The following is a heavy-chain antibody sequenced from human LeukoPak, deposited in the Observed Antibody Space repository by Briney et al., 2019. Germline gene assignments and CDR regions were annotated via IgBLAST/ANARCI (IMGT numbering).Heavy chain of an antibody. V-gene: IGHV3-23*01. CDR3: AKSGSMEVVVAATYFDY. CDR2: ISGSGGST. Sequence: GGSPRLSCAASGFTFSSYAMSWVRQAPGKGLEWVSAISGSGGSTYYADSVKGRFTISRDNSKNTLYLEINSLRAEDTAVYYCAKSGSMEVVVAATYFDYWGQGTLVTVSS. CDR1: GFTFSSYA. D-gene: IGHD2-15*01. J-gene: IGHJ4*02.